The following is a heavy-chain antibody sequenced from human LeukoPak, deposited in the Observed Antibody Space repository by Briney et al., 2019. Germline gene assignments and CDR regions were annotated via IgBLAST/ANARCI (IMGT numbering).Heavy chain of an antibody. V-gene: IGHV3-15*01. J-gene: IGHJ4*02. Sequence: GGSLRLSCAASGFTFSNAWMSWVRQAPGKGLEWVGRIKSRTDGGTTDYAAPVKGRFTISRDDSKNTLYLQMNSLKTEDTAVYYCTPPPNDFWSGYYSPYWGQGTLVTVSS. CDR2: IKSRTDGGTT. CDR3: TPPPNDFWSGYYSPY. CDR1: GFTFSNAW. D-gene: IGHD3-3*01.